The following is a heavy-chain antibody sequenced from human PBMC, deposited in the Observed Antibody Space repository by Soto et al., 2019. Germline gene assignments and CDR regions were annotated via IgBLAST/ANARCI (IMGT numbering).Heavy chain of an antibody. D-gene: IGHD6-25*01. CDR3: ARRGDSTGWYWFGP. J-gene: IGHJ5*02. CDR1: GITLINSA. CDR2: INASGTST. Sequence: EVQLLESGGALVQPGGSLRLSCAASGITLINSAMSWVRQAPGTGLEWVSSINASGTSTYYEDSVKGRFTISRDSSKYTLDLQMKRLRADDAAAYYCARRGDSTGWYWFGPWGQGTLVTVSS. V-gene: IGHV3-23*01.